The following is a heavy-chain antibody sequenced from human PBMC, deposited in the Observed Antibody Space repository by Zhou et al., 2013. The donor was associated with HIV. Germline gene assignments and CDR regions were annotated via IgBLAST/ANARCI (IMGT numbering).Heavy chain of an antibody. J-gene: IGHJ6*03. CDR2: IIPILGIA. CDR3: ARTGTIYYYYYYMDV. CDR1: GGTFSSYA. Sequence: QVQLVQSGAEVKKPGSSVKVSCKASGGTFSSYAISWVRQAPGQGLEWMGRIIPILGIANYAQKFQGRVTITADKSTSTAYMELSSLRSEDTAVYYCARTGTIYYYYYYMDVWGKGTTVTVSS. D-gene: IGHD1-7*01. V-gene: IGHV1-69*04.